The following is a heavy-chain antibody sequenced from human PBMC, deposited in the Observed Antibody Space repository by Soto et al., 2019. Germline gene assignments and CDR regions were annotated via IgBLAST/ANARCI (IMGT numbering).Heavy chain of an antibody. V-gene: IGHV1-18*01. CDR1: GYTFTSYG. CDR2: ISAYNGNT. Sequence: ASVKVSCKASGYTFTSYGISWVRQAPGQGLEWMGWISAYNGNTNYAQNLQGTVTMTTDTSTSPAYLELRSLRSDDPAVYYCARQYSSSWYFYYYGMDVWGQGTRVTVYS. D-gene: IGHD6-13*01. CDR3: ARQYSSSWYFYYYGMDV. J-gene: IGHJ6*02.